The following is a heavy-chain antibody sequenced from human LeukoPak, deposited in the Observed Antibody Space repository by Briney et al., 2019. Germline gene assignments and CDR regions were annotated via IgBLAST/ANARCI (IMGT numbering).Heavy chain of an antibody. D-gene: IGHD4-23*01. Sequence: PSETLSLTCTVSGGSISSSSYYWGWIRQPPGKGLEWIGSIYYSGSTYYNPSLKSRVTISVDTSKHQFSLKLSSVTAADTAVYYCVRHRGTVVTFDYWGQGTLVTVSS. J-gene: IGHJ4*02. CDR1: GGSISSSSYY. V-gene: IGHV4-39*01. CDR2: IYYSGST. CDR3: VRHRGTVVTFDY.